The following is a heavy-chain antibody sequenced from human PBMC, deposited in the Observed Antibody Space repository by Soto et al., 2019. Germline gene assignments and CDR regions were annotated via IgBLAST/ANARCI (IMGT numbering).Heavy chain of an antibody. Sequence: QVQLQESGPGLVKPSQTLSLTCTVSGGSISSGGYYWSWIRQHPGKVLEWIGYIYYSGSTYYNPSLKSRVTHSVDTSKNQFSLKLSSVTAADTAVYYCARYYDFWSGYYRGYYYYMDVWGKGTTVTVSS. V-gene: IGHV4-31*03. CDR1: GGSISSGGYY. D-gene: IGHD3-3*01. J-gene: IGHJ6*03. CDR3: ARYYDFWSGYYRGYYYYMDV. CDR2: IYYSGST.